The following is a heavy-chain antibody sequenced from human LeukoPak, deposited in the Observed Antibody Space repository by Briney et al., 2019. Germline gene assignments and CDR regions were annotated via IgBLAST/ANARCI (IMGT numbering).Heavy chain of an antibody. CDR2: MNPNSGKT. D-gene: IGHD6-19*01. CDR3: ARGHSSGWYGEDY. CDR1: GYTYTSYE. Sequence: GATVKVSCQASGYTYTSYEINWVGQATGQGLEWMGWMNPNSGKTGYAQKFQGRVTITRNTSISTPTMELSSQTAEDTAVYHCARGHSSGWYGEDYWGQGTLVTVSS. J-gene: IGHJ4*02. V-gene: IGHV1-8*03.